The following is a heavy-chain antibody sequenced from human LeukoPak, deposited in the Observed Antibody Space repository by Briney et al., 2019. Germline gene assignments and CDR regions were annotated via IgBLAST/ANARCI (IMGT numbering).Heavy chain of an antibody. CDR1: GGSISCYY. D-gene: IGHD2-2*01. CDR2: IYYSGST. J-gene: IGHJ4*02. CDR3: ARDDCSSTSCFNFDY. V-gene: IGHV4-59*01. Sequence: SETLSLTCTVSGGSISCYYWSWIRQPPGKGLVWIGYIYYSGSTNYNPSLKSRVTISVDTSKNQFSLKLSSVTAADTAVYYCARDDCSSTSCFNFDYWGQGTLVTVSS.